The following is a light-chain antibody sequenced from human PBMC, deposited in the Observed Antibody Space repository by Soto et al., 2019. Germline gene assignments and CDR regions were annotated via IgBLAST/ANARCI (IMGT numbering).Light chain of an antibody. CDR1: QSVSSN. V-gene: IGKV3-15*01. Sequence: EIVLTQSPATLSVSPGERASLSCRASQSVSSNFAWYQQKPGQAPMLLIYDASTRATGIPARFSGSGSGTEFTLTISSLQSGDFAVYYCQQYKKWPRTFGHGTKVDIK. CDR3: QQYKKWPRT. CDR2: DAS. J-gene: IGKJ1*01.